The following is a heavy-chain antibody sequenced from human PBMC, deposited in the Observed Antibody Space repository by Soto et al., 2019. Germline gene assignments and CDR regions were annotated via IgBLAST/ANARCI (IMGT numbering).Heavy chain of an antibody. Sequence: GWSLRLSCAASVFTFSYYYMSWIRQAPGKWLEWFSYSSISGSNMXXTDSVKGRXTISSYNSKTSXYLQMNSLRAEDTAMYYCARGTGELDHWGQGX. V-gene: IGHV3-11*01. J-gene: IGHJ4*02. CDR2: SSISGSNM. D-gene: IGHD1-26*01. CDR3: ARGTGELDH. CDR1: VFTFSYYY.